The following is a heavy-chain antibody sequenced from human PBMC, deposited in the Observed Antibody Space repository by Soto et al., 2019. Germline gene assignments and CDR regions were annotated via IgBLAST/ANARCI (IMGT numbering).Heavy chain of an antibody. V-gene: IGHV5-51*01. D-gene: IGHD1-1*01. CDR3: ARQDELAMFDY. CDR2: IYPGDSDA. J-gene: IGHJ4*02. CDR1: GYNITDNW. Sequence: GESLKFSCEGSGYNITDNWIARVRQMPGKGLEWMGIIYPGDSDATYGPSLQGQVTISADKSISTAYLRWSSLKASDTAIYYCARQDELAMFDYWGQGTPVRVS.